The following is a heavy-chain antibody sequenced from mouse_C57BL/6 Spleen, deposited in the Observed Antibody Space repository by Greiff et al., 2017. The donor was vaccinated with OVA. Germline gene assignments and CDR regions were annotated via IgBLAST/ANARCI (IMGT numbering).Heavy chain of an antibody. CDR2: IHPNSGST. J-gene: IGHJ4*01. V-gene: IGHV1-64*01. Sequence: QVQLQQPGAELVKPGASVKLSCKASGYTFTSYWMHWVKQRPGQGLEWIGMIHPNSGSTNYNEKFKSKATLTVDKSSSSAYMQLCSLTSEDSAVYYCATITTVVRAMDYWGQGTLVTVSS. CDR1: GYTFTSYW. D-gene: IGHD1-1*01. CDR3: ATITTVVRAMDY.